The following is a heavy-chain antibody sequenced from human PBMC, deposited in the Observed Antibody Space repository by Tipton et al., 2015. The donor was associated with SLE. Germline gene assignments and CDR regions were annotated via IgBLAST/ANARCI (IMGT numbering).Heavy chain of an antibody. CDR1: GFTFSSYA. CDR2: ISGSGGST. Sequence: GSLRLSCAASGFTFSSYAMSWVRQAPGKGLEWVSGISGSGGSTYYADSVKGRFTISRDNAKNSLYLQMNSLRAEDTAVYYCARDPLARIAVAGTLYYWGQGTLVTVSS. CDR3: ARDPLARIAVAGTLYY. V-gene: IGHV3-23*01. J-gene: IGHJ4*02. D-gene: IGHD6-19*01.